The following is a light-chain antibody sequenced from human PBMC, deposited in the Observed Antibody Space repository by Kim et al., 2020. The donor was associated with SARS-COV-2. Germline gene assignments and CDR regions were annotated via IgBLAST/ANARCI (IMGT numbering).Light chain of an antibody. CDR1: PSVTSSY. CDR2: SAS. V-gene: IGKV3-20*01. CDR3: QQYGSSRYT. J-gene: IGKJ2*01. Sequence: LSPGARAPLSCRASPSVTSSYLAWYQQRPGQAPRLLIYSASSRAPGIPDRFSGSGSVTDFSLTISRLEPEDFAMYYCQQYGSSRYTFGQGTKLEI.